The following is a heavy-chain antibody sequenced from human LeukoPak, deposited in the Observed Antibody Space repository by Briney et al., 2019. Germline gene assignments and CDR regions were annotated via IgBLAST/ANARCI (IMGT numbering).Heavy chain of an antibody. D-gene: IGHD3-22*01. Sequence: GGSLRLSCAASGFTFSSYEMNWVRQAPGKGLEWVAFIRYDGSNKYYADSVKGRFTISRDNSKNTLYLQMNSLRAEDTAVYYCAKDPRVAMIVVVTEFFDYWGQGTLVTVSS. CDR2: IRYDGSNK. CDR3: AKDPRVAMIVVVTEFFDY. CDR1: GFTFSSYE. V-gene: IGHV3-30*02. J-gene: IGHJ4*02.